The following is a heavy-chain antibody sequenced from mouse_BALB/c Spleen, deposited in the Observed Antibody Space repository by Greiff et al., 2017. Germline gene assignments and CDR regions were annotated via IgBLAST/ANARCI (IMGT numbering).Heavy chain of an antibody. CDR1: GYTFTDYE. V-gene: IGHV1-15*01. J-gene: IGHJ3*01. CDR3: TRFDYDGFAY. Sequence: QVQLQQSGAELVRPGASVTLSCKASGYTFTDYEMHWVKQTPVHGLEWIGAIDPETGGTAYNQKFKGKATLTADKSSSTAYMELRSLTSEDSADYYCTRFDYDGFAYWGQGTLVTVAA. D-gene: IGHD2-4*01. CDR2: IDPETGGT.